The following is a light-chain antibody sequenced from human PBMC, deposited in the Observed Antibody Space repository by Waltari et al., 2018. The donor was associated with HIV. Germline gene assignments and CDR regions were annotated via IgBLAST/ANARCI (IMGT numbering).Light chain of an antibody. V-gene: IGLV1-40*01. J-gene: IGLJ2*01. CDR2: SNN. CDR3: AAWDNSLSVLVV. Sequence: HSVLTQPPSVSGAPGQRVTISCTGSSSNIGAGFDVHWYQQLPGTAPKPLIFSNNNRPSGVPDRFSGAKSGTSASLAITGLQAEDEADYYCAAWDNSLSVLVVFGGGTKLTVL. CDR1: SSNIGAGFD.